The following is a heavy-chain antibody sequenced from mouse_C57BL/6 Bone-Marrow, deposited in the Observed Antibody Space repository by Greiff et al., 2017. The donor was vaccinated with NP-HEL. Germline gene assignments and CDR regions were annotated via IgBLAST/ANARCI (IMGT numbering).Heavy chain of an antibody. CDR2: IYPRSGNT. CDR1: GYTFTSYG. CDR3: ATGDYVLFDY. V-gene: IGHV1-81*01. J-gene: IGHJ2*01. Sequence: QVQLKESGAELARPGASVKLSCKASGYTFTSYGISWVKQRTGQGLEWIGEIYPRSGNTYYNEKFKGKATLTADKSSSTAYMELRSLTSEDSAVYFCATGDYVLFDYWAQGTTLTVSS. D-gene: IGHD2-4*01.